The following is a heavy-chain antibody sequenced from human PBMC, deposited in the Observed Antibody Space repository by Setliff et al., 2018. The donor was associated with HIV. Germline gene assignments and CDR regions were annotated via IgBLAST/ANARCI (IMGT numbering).Heavy chain of an antibody. CDR3: ARRGYSGYDWADYFDY. CDR1: EFTFSSYA. Sequence: GGSLRLSCAASEFTFSSYAMHWVRQAPGKGLEWVAVISHDGIIKIYADSVKGRFTISRDNSKNTLYLQMTSLRPEDTAVYYCARRGYSGYDWADYFDYWGQGTLVTVSS. CDR2: ISHDGIIK. V-gene: IGHV3-30-3*01. D-gene: IGHD5-12*01. J-gene: IGHJ4*02.